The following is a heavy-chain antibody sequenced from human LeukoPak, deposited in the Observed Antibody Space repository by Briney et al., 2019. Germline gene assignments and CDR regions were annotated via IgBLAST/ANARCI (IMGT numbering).Heavy chain of an antibody. CDR3: ARSVPKYYYDSSGYYFSGYYFDY. CDR2: INPNSGGT. CDR1: GYTFTGYY. Sequence: GASVKVSCKASGYTFTGYYMHWVRQAPGQGLEWMGRINPNSGGTNYAQKFQGRVTMTRDTSISTAYMELSSLRSEDTAVYYCARSVPKYYYDSSGYYFSGYYFDYWGQGTLVTVSS. V-gene: IGHV1-2*06. D-gene: IGHD3-22*01. J-gene: IGHJ4*02.